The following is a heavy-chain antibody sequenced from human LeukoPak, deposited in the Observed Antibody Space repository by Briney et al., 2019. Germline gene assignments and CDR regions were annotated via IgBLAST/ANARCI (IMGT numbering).Heavy chain of an antibody. D-gene: IGHD1-26*01. CDR2: IIPIFGTA. CDR1: GGTFISYA. V-gene: IGHV1-69*05. Sequence: EASVKVSCKASGGTFISYAISWVRQAPGQGLEWMGGIIPIFGTANYAQKFQGRVTITTDESTSTAYMELSSLRSEDTAVYYCARVPGSSHWYFDLWGRGTLVTVSS. CDR3: ARVPGSSHWYFDL. J-gene: IGHJ2*01.